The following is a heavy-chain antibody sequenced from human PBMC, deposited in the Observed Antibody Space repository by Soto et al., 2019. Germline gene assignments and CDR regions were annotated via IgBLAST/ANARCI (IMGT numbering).Heavy chain of an antibody. CDR2: ISAYNGNT. D-gene: IGHD2-2*01. V-gene: IGHV1-18*01. J-gene: IGHJ6*03. CDR3: ARYFRWSSTFCCAGDHCYYMDF. Sequence: ASVKVSCKASGYTFTSYGISWVRQAPGQGLEWMGWISAYNGNTNYAQKLQGRVTMTTDTSTSTAYMELRSLRSDDTAVYYCARYFRWSSTFCCAGDHCYYMDFWGKGTTVTVSS. CDR1: GYTFTSYG.